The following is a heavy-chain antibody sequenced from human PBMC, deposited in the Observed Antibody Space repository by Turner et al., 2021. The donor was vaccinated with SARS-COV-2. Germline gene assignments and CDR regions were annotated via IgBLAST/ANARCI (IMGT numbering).Heavy chain of an antibody. CDR2: ISPYNGNI. J-gene: IGHJ6*02. CDR3: ARDRLGNCTAESCDYGMDV. Sequence: QVHLVQSAGEVTKPGASLMVSCKTSGYNFLGFAMSWVRQAPGKGLGWLGWISPYNGNIDYAQKVQDRVTITTDTPAKTVYLDLRGLRSDDTAVYYCARDRLGNCTAESCDYGMDVWGQGTTVTVSS. D-gene: IGHD2-8*02. V-gene: IGHV1-18*01. CDR1: GYNFLGFA.